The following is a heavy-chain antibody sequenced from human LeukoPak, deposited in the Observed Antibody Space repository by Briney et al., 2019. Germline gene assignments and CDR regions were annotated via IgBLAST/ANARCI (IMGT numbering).Heavy chain of an antibody. CDR2: ISGSGGTT. Sequence: GGSLRLSCVTSGFTFTNYAMNWVRQAPGKGLEWVSTISGSGGTTYYADSVKGRFTISRDNAKNSLYLQMNSLRAEDTAVYYCARDITYCSSTSCQLDYWGQGTLVTVSS. J-gene: IGHJ4*02. V-gene: IGHV3-21*01. D-gene: IGHD2-2*01. CDR1: GFTFTNYA. CDR3: ARDITYCSSTSCQLDY.